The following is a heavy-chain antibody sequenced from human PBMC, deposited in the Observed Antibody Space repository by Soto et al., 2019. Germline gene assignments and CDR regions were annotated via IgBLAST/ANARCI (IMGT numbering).Heavy chain of an antibody. CDR2: ISSSSSCI. CDR1: GFTFSSYS. Sequence: EVQLVESGGGLVKPWWSLRLSCAASGFTFSSYSMHWVRQAPGKGLDWVSSISSSSSCIYYADSVKGRFTISRDNAKTSLYLQMNSLRAEDTAVSYCARATRIVAAKFTYWGKGTLVTVSS. J-gene: IGHJ4*02. V-gene: IGHV3-21*01. CDR3: ARATRIVAAKFTY. D-gene: IGHD2-21*02.